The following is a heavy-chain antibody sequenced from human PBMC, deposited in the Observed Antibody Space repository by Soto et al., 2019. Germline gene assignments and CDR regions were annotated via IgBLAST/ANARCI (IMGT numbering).Heavy chain of an antibody. V-gene: IGHV1-46*01. CDR2: INPSGGST. CDR3: ARETINYYDPAGWFDP. J-gene: IGHJ5*02. Sequence: QVQLVQSGAEVKKPGASVKVSCKASGYTFTSYYMHWVRQAPGQGLEWMGIINPSGGSTSYAQKFQGRVTMTRDTSTSTVYMELSSLRSEDTAVYYCARETINYYDPAGWFDPWGQGTLVTVSS. CDR1: GYTFTSYY. D-gene: IGHD3-22*01.